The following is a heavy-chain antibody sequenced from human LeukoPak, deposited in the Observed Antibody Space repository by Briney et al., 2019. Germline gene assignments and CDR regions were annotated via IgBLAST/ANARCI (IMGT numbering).Heavy chain of an antibody. CDR1: GFTFSSYS. V-gene: IGHV3-30*02. Sequence: GGSLRLSCAASGFTFSSYSMNWVRQAPGKGLEWVAFIRYDGSNKYYADSVKGRFTISRDNSKNTLYLQMNSLRAEDTAVYYCAKVGSSGWFLTPDFDYWGQGTLVTVSS. CDR2: IRYDGSNK. J-gene: IGHJ4*02. D-gene: IGHD6-19*01. CDR3: AKVGSSGWFLTPDFDY.